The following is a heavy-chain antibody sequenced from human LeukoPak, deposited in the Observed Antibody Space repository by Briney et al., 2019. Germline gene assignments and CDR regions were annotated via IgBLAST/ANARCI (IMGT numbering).Heavy chain of an antibody. Sequence: SETLSLTCDVSGGSIDSTNWWNWVRQPPGKGLEWIGEIHHDGRINYNPSLKSRVTLSVDKSKNQFSLRLNSVTAADTATYYCARSHDHLWGNYPDYWGQGTLVTVSS. CDR2: IHHDGRI. CDR3: ARSHDHLWGNYPDY. CDR1: GGSIDSTNW. V-gene: IGHV4/OR15-8*01. D-gene: IGHD3-16*02. J-gene: IGHJ4*02.